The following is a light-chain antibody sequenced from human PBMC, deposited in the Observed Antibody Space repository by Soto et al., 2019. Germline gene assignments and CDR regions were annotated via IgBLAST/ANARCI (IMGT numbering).Light chain of an antibody. Sequence: QSVLTQPASVSGSPGQSIAISCTGTSSDVGGYNYVSWYQQHPGKAPKLIIYDVSNRPSGVSNRPSGSKSGNTPPLPISGLQAGDEATNSCSSSTTRTPWVFGGGTKGPVL. J-gene: IGLJ2*01. CDR2: DVS. CDR1: SSDVGGYNY. CDR3: SSSTTRTPWV. V-gene: IGLV2-14*03.